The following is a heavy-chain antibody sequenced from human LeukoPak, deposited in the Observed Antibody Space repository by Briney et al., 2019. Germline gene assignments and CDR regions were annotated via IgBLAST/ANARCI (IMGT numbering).Heavy chain of an antibody. J-gene: IGHJ4*02. CDR3: ARASGYSRSRSYYFDY. V-gene: IGHV4-34*01. CDR2: INHSGST. D-gene: IGHD6-13*01. CDR1: GGSFSGYY. Sequence: PSETLSLTCAVYGGSFSGYYWSWIRQPPGKGLEWIGEINHSGSTNYNPSLKSRVTISVDTPKNQFSLKLSSVTAADTAVYYCARASGYSRSRSYYFDYWGQGTLVTVSS.